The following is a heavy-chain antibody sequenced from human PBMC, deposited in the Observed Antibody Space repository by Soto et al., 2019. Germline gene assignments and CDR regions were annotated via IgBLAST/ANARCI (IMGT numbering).Heavy chain of an antibody. Sequence: GGSLRLSCAASGFTFSSYAMSWVRQAPGKGLEWVSAISGSGGSTYYADSVKGRFTISRDNSKNTLYLQMNSLRAEDTAVYYCAKGQAAVAGKYYGMDVWGQGTTVTVSS. CDR2: ISGSGGST. D-gene: IGHD6-19*01. CDR3: AKGQAAVAGKYYGMDV. V-gene: IGHV3-23*01. CDR1: GFTFSSYA. J-gene: IGHJ6*02.